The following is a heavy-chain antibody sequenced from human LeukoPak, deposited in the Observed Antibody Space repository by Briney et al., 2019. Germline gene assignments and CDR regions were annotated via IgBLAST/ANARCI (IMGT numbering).Heavy chain of an antibody. D-gene: IGHD2-15*01. CDR2: IYYSGSA. Sequence: PSETLSLTCTVSGGSISSSSYYWGWIRQPPGKGLEWIGYIYYSGSAYYNPSLRSRVTISIDTSKNQFSLKLTSVTAADTAVYYCASYCSGGSCYSPSFDYWGQGTLVTVSS. V-gene: IGHV4-31*03. CDR1: GGSISSSSYY. J-gene: IGHJ4*02. CDR3: ASYCSGGSCYSPSFDY.